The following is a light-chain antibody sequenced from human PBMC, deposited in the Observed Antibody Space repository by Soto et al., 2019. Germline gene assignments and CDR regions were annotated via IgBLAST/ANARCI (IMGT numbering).Light chain of an antibody. Sequence: QPVLTQSPSASASLGASVKLTCTLSSGHSNYDIAWHQQQPKKGPRCLMKLHSDSSHIKGDGIPDRFSGSSSGAERYLTISSLQPEDEADYYCQTWGAGIRVFGGGTKLTVL. CDR1: SGHSNYD. CDR3: QTWGAGIRV. CDR2: LHSDSSH. V-gene: IGLV4-69*01. J-gene: IGLJ2*01.